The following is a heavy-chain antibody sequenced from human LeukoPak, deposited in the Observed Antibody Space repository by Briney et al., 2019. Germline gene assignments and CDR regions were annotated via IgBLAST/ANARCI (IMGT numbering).Heavy chain of an antibody. J-gene: IGHJ4*02. CDR1: GFTFSSYN. Sequence: LRLSCAASGFTFSSYNMNWVRQHPGKGLEWIGYIYYSGSTYYNPSLKSRVTISVDTSKNQFSLKLSSVTAADTAVYYCARTARLWAFDYWGQGTLVTVSS. CDR3: ARTARLWAFDY. CDR2: IYYSGST. D-gene: IGHD3-16*01. V-gene: IGHV4-31*02.